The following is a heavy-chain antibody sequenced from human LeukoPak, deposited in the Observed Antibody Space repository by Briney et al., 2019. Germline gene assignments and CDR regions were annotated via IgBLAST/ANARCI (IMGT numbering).Heavy chain of an antibody. Sequence: PGGSLRLSCAASGLTVNNNYMNWVRQAPGKGLGWVSALYIGGNTYYADSVRGRFTISRDNSKNTLYLQMNSLRAEDTAMYYCMTAAGYNFGQYWGQGTLVTVSS. CDR2: LYIGGNT. V-gene: IGHV3-53*01. CDR1: GLTVNNNY. J-gene: IGHJ4*02. CDR3: MTAAGYNFGQY. D-gene: IGHD5-18*01.